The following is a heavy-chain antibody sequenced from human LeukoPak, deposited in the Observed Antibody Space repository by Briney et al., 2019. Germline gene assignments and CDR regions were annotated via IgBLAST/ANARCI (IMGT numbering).Heavy chain of an antibody. J-gene: IGHJ6*02. CDR2: ISSSSSYI. CDR1: GFTFSSYS. Sequence: PGGSLGLSCAASGFTFSSYSMNWVRQAPGKGLEWVSSISSSSSYIYYADSVKGRFTISRDNSKNTLYLQMNSLRAEDTAVYYCARWSINCYDSSGYYCPYYYAMDVWGQGTTVTVSS. V-gene: IGHV3-21*04. CDR3: ARWSINCYDSSGYYCPYYYAMDV. D-gene: IGHD3-22*01.